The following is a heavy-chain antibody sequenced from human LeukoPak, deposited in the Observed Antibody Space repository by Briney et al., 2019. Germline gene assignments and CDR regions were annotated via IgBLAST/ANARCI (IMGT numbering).Heavy chain of an antibody. V-gene: IGHV3-21*01. CDR3: ARGIAVAGTETYYYGMDV. J-gene: IGHJ6*02. CDR2: ISSSSSYI. Sequence: GGSLRLSCAASGFTFSSYSMNWVRQAPGKGLEWVSSISSSSSYIYYADSVKGRFTISRDNAKNSLCLQMNSLRAEDTAVYYCARGIAVAGTETYYYGMDVWGQGTTVTVSS. CDR1: GFTFSSYS. D-gene: IGHD6-19*01.